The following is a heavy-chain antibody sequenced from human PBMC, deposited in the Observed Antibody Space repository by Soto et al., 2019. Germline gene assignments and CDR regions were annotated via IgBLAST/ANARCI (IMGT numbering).Heavy chain of an antibody. D-gene: IGHD6-13*01. CDR2: ISYDGSNK. Sequence: QVQLVESGGGVVQPGRSLRLSCAASGFTFSSYGMHWVRQAPGKGLEWVAVISYDGSNKYYADSVKGRFTISRDNSKNKLYLQMNSLRAEDTAVYYCAKDLSQQLATFDYWGQGTLVTVSS. CDR1: GFTFSSYG. CDR3: AKDLSQQLATFDY. J-gene: IGHJ4*02. V-gene: IGHV3-30*18.